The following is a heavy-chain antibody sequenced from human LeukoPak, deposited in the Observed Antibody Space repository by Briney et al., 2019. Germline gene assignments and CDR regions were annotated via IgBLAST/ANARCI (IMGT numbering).Heavy chain of an antibody. CDR1: GGSISSSSYF. V-gene: IGHV4-39*07. CDR3: ASTVTAFIFDY. J-gene: IGHJ4*02. D-gene: IGHD4-17*01. Sequence: SETLSLTCSVSGGSISSSSYFWGWIRQPPEKGLEWIGSIYYSGSTYYNPSLKSRVAISIDTSKNQFSLKLSSVTAADTAVYYCASTVTAFIFDYWGQGTLVTVSS. CDR2: IYYSGST.